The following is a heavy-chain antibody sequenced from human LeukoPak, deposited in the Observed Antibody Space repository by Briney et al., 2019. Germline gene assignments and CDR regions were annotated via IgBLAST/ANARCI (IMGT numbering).Heavy chain of an antibody. J-gene: IGHJ4*02. Sequence: GGSLRLSCAASGFTFSSYGMHWVRQAPGKGLEWVAVISYDGSNKYYADSVKGRFTISRDNSKNTLYLQMNSLRAEDTAVYYCAKDTMSRITMVRGVIGYWGQGTLVTVSS. V-gene: IGHV3-30*18. D-gene: IGHD3-10*01. CDR3: AKDTMSRITMVRGVIGY. CDR2: ISYDGSNK. CDR1: GFTFSSYG.